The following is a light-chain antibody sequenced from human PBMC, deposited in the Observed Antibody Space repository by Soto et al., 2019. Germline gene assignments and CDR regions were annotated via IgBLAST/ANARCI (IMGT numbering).Light chain of an antibody. CDR1: SSDI. CDR2: EGS. J-gene: IGLJ2*01. V-gene: IGLV2-23*01. CDR3: GSYAGRSTLV. Sequence: QSVLTQPASVSGSPGQSITISCTGTSSDIVSWYQQHPGEAPKLIIYEGSKRPSGVSNRFSGSKSGNTASLTISGLQAEDEADDYCGSYAGRSTLVFGGGTKGTVL.